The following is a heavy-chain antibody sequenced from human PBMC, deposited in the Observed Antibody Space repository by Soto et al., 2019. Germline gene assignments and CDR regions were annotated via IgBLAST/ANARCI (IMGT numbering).Heavy chain of an antibody. CDR1: GFTFSSYG. D-gene: IGHD3-22*01. V-gene: IGHV3-33*01. J-gene: IGHJ4*02. Sequence: QVQLVESGGGVVQPGRSLRLSCAVSGFTFSSYGMNWVRQAPGKGLEWVAAIYYDGSNKYYADSVRGRFTISIENFKNTLYLNMNSLSAEDTAVYYCARDSKDDSSGYYAGFDYWGKGTLVTVPS. CDR2: IYYDGSNK. CDR3: ARDSKDDSSGYYAGFDY.